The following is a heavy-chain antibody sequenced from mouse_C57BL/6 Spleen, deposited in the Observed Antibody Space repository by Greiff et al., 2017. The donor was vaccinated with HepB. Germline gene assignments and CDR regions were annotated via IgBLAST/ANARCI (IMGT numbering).Heavy chain of an antibody. CDR3: ASLSFAY. J-gene: IGHJ3*01. Sequence: DVKLVESGGGLVQPGGSLKLSCAASGFTFSDYYMYWVRQTPEKRLEWVAYISNGGGSTYYPDTVKGRFTISRDNAKNTLYLQMSRLKSEDTAMYYCASLSFAYWGQGTLVTVSA. CDR1: GFTFSDYY. V-gene: IGHV5-12*01. CDR2: ISNGGGST. D-gene: IGHD3-2*02.